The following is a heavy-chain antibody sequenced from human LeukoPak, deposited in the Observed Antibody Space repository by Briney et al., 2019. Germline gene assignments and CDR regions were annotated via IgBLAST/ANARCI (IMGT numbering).Heavy chain of an antibody. Sequence: GGSLRLSCAASGFNFNTYTMNWVRQAPGKGLEWVSSISSDSSYIYYADAVHGRFTVSRDNAKFSLYLQMNSLRAEDTAVYYCVRGSYGAYDYWGQGSLVTVSS. CDR1: GFNFNTYT. V-gene: IGHV3-21*01. CDR3: VRGSYGAYDY. J-gene: IGHJ4*02. CDR2: ISSDSSYI. D-gene: IGHD4-17*01.